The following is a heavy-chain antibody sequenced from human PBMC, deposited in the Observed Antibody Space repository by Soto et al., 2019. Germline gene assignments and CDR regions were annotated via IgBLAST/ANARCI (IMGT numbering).Heavy chain of an antibody. CDR2: ISGSGGST. J-gene: IGHJ3*01. D-gene: IGHD2-21*01. V-gene: IGHV3-23*01. Sequence: GGSLRLSCAASGFTFSNYAMSWVRQAPGKGLEWVSNISGSGGSTYYADSVKGRFTISRDNSKNTLYLQMNSLRAEDTAVYYCAKSSPIEPCVFDVWGQGTMVTVSS. CDR1: GFTFSNYA. CDR3: AKSSPIEPCVFDV.